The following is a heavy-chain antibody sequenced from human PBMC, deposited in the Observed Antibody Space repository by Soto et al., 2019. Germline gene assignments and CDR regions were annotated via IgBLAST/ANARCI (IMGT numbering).Heavy chain of an antibody. CDR3: ARGRTGKYYTLRPYFAN. V-gene: IGHV4-30-4*01. J-gene: IGHJ4*02. D-gene: IGHD1-26*01. CDR1: GDTISGDDSY. Sequence: SVASTFCGDTISGDDSYWTWIRQPPGKGLEWVGYIYHTGNTYYNPSLKSRVTISVDTSRSQFSLSLRSVTAADTAVYFCARGRTGKYYTLRPYFANRGQGTPVP. CDR2: IYHTGNT.